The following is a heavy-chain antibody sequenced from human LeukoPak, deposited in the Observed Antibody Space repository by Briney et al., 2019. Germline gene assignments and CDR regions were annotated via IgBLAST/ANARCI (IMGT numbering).Heavy chain of an antibody. Sequence: PSETLSLTCTVSGYSISSGYYWGWIRQPPGKGLEWIGSIYHSGSTYYNPSLKSRVTISVDTSKNQFSLKLSSVTAADTAVYYCAIPWGTGGMWGQGTLVTVSS. CDR1: GYSISSGYY. J-gene: IGHJ4*02. V-gene: IGHV4-38-2*02. CDR3: AIPWGTGGM. D-gene: IGHD7-27*01. CDR2: IYHSGST.